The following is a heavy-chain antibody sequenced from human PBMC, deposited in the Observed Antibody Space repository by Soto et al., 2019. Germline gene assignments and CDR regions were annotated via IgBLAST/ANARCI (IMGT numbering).Heavy chain of an antibody. Sequence: QVQLVESGGGLVKPGGSLRLSCAASGFTFSEYYMSWIRQAPGKGLEWVSSLSSSGSTIYYADSVKGRFTISRDNAKNSLYLQMNSLRAEDTAVYYCARAPITSTVADTWYFDLWGRGTLVTVSS. V-gene: IGHV3-11*01. CDR2: LSSSGSTI. D-gene: IGHD6-19*01. J-gene: IGHJ2*01. CDR1: GFTFSEYY. CDR3: ARAPITSTVADTWYFDL.